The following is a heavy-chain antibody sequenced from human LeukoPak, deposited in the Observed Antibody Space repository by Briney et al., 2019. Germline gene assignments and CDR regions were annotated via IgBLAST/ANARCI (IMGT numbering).Heavy chain of an antibody. CDR2: ISGSGGST. V-gene: IGHV3-23*01. CDR3: AKDFGQLLGPGGNWFDP. D-gene: IGHD2-2*01. J-gene: IGHJ5*02. CDR1: GFTFSSYA. Sequence: GGSLRLSCAASGFTFSSYAMSWVRQAPGKGLEWVSAISGSGGSTYYADSVKGRFTISRDNSKNTLYLQMNSLRAEDTAVYYSAKDFGQLLGPGGNWFDPWGQGTLVTVSS.